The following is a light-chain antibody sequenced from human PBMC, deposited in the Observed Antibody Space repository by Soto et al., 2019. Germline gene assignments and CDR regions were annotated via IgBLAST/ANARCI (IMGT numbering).Light chain of an antibody. J-gene: IGLJ2*01. CDR2: YDD. V-gene: IGLV1-36*01. Sequence: QSVLTQPPSVSEAPRQRVTISCSGSSSNIGNNAVNWYQQLPGKAPKLLIYYDDLVPSGVSDRFSGSKSGTSASLAISRLQSEDEGDYYCAAWDDSLNGVVFGGGTKLTVL. CDR3: AAWDDSLNGVV. CDR1: SSNIGNNA.